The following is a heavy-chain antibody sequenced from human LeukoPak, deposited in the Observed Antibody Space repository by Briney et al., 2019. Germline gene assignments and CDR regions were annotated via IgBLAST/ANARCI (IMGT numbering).Heavy chain of an antibody. CDR1: GFTFDDHA. Sequence: PGRSLRLSCAASGFTFDDHAMYWVRQAPGKGLEWVSGINWDGSRIGYADAVKGRFTISRDSAKNSLYLQMNSLRTEDTALYYCARASYYYDTSGLGAFDIWGHGTLVTGSS. V-gene: IGHV3-9*01. J-gene: IGHJ3*02. CDR3: ARASYYYDTSGLGAFDI. CDR2: INWDGSRI. D-gene: IGHD3-22*01.